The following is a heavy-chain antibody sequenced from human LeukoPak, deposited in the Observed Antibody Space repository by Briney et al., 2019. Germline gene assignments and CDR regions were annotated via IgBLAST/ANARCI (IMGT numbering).Heavy chain of an antibody. J-gene: IGHJ4*02. Sequence: GGSLRLSCAASGFTFSSYWMSWLRHAPGKGLEWVANIKQDGSEKYYVDSVRGRFTISRDNGKNSLCLQMNSLRAEDTAVYYCARDAYKLFDYWGQGTLVTVFS. V-gene: IGHV3-7*04. CDR2: IKQDGSEK. CDR1: GFTFSSYW. CDR3: ARDAYKLFDY. D-gene: IGHD5-24*01.